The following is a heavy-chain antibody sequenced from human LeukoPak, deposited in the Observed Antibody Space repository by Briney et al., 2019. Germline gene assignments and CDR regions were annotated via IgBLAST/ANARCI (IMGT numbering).Heavy chain of an antibody. V-gene: IGHV4-34*01. D-gene: IGHD1-14*01. CDR3: ARGLRGTPKHQPAEL. CDR2: INYSGST. CDR1: GGSFNGYY. Sequence: SETLSLTCAVYGGSFNGYYWSWIRQPPEKGLEWIGEINYSGSTNYNPSLKSRVTISLLTSKNQFSLKLSSVTAADTAVYYCARGLRGTPKHQPAELWSQGTLVTVSS. J-gene: IGHJ4*02.